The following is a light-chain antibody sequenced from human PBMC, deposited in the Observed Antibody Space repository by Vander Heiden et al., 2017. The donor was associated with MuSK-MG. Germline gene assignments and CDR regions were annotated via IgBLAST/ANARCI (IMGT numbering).Light chain of an antibody. CDR2: RNN. J-gene: IGLJ3*02. CDR1: SSNIGSNY. V-gene: IGLV1-47*01. CDR3: AAWDDSLSGPWV. Sequence: QSVLTQPPSASGTPGQRVTIPCSGSSSNIGSNYVYWYQQLPGTAPKLLIYRNNQRPSGVPDRFSGSKSGTSASLAISGLRSEDEADYYCAAWDDSLSGPWVFGGGTKLTVL.